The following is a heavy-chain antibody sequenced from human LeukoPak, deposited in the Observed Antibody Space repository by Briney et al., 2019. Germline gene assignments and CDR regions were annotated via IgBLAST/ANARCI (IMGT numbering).Heavy chain of an antibody. V-gene: IGHV1-18*04. J-gene: IGHJ5*02. Sequence: ASVKVSCKASGYTFTGYYMHWVRQAPGQGLEWVGWISAYNGNTNYAQKLQGRVTMTTDTSTSTAYMELRSLRSDDTAVYYCARVGQVAVAGNNWFDPWGQGTLVTVSS. D-gene: IGHD6-19*01. CDR2: ISAYNGNT. CDR1: GYTFTGYY. CDR3: ARVGQVAVAGNNWFDP.